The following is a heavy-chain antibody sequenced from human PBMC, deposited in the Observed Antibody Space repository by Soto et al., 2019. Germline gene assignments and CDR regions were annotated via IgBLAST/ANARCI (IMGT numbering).Heavy chain of an antibody. CDR3: ARASRGSGWPNWFDP. CDR2: IYSGGST. J-gene: IGHJ5*02. CDR1: GFTVSSNY. Sequence: GGSLRLSCAASGFTVSSNYMSWVRQAPGKGLEWVSVIYSGGSTYYADSVKGRFTISRHNSKNTLYLQMNSLRAEDTAVCYCARASRGSGWPNWFDPWGQGTLVTVSS. D-gene: IGHD6-19*01. V-gene: IGHV3-53*04.